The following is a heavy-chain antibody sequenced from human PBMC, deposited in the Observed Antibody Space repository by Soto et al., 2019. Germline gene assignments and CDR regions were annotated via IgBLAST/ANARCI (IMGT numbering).Heavy chain of an antibody. J-gene: IGHJ6*02. Sequence: EVQLVESGGGLVQPGGSLRLSCAASGFTFSSYSMNWVRQAPGKGLEWVSYISSSSSTIYYADSVKGRFTISRDNAKNSLYMQMNRLRDEDTAVYYCARVKGYCNGGSCYPHYYYYYYGMDVWGQGTTVTVSS. V-gene: IGHV3-48*02. CDR1: GFTFSSYS. CDR2: ISSSSSTI. D-gene: IGHD2-15*01. CDR3: ARVKGYCNGGSCYPHYYYYYYGMDV.